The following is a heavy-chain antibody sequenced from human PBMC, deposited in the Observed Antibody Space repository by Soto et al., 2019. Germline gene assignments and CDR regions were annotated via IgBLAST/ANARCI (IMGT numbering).Heavy chain of an antibody. CDR1: GFTFSSFA. D-gene: IGHD1-1*01. CDR2: INKSGGST. Sequence: GGSLRLSCAASGFTFSSFAMSWVRQAPGKGLEWVSTINKSGGSTYYADSVKGRFTISRDNSKNVMFMQINGLRAEDKAVYYCAKDPPTTGTTFDYWGRGTLATAS. CDR3: AKDPPTTGTTFDY. J-gene: IGHJ4*02. V-gene: IGHV3-23*01.